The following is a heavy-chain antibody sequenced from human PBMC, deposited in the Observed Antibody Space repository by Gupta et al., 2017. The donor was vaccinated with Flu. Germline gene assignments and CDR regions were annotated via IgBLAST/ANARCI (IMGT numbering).Heavy chain of an antibody. CDR3: ARDEMVRGATWDYYYGMDV. V-gene: IGHV1-18*01. J-gene: IGHJ6*02. Sequence: QLVQSGAEVKKPGASVKVSCKASGYTFTSYGISWVRQAHGQGLEWMGWISAYNGNTNYAQKLQCRVTMTTDTSTITAYMELRSLRSDDTPVYYCARDEMVRGATWDYYYGMDVWGQGTTVTVSS. D-gene: IGHD3-10*01. CDR2: ISAYNGNT. CDR1: GYTFTSYG.